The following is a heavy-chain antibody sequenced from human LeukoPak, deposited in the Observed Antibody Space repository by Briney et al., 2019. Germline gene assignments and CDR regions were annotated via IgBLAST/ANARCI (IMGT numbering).Heavy chain of an antibody. Sequence: GGSLRLSCAASGFTFSSYDMHWVRQATGKGLEWVSAIGTAGDTYYPGSVKGRFTISRENAKNSLYLQMNSLRAGDTAVYYCARTRGTYYYDSSGSDWYFDPWGRGTLVTVSS. J-gene: IGHJ2*01. V-gene: IGHV3-13*04. CDR3: ARTRGTYYYDSSGSDWYFDP. D-gene: IGHD3-22*01. CDR1: GFTFSSYD. CDR2: IGTAGDT.